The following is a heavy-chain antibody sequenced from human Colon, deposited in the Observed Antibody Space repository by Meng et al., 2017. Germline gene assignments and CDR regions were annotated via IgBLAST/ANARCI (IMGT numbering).Heavy chain of an antibody. Sequence: SETLSLTCAVSGGPFSGYYWSWIRQSPGKGLEWIGEINESGKTNYAPSLESRVTISVNTSMNQVSLKVKSVTAADTAVYYCARGTRWLRTGNWFDPWGPGTLVTVSS. V-gene: IGHV4-34*01. CDR1: GGPFSGYY. CDR2: INESGKT. CDR3: ARGTRWLRTGNWFDP. D-gene: IGHD5-24*01. J-gene: IGHJ5*02.